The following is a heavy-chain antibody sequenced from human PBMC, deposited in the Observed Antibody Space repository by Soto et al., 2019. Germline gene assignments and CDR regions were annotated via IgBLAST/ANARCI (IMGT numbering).Heavy chain of an antibody. CDR3: ARKKRVIGLQVGSYYYGMDV. V-gene: IGHV4-34*01. D-gene: IGHD3-16*02. J-gene: IGHJ6*02. CDR2: INHSGGT. Sequence: SETLSLTCAVYGGSFSGYYWSWIRQPPGKGLEWIGEINHSGGTNYYPSLKSRVTISVDTSKNQFSLKLSSVTAADTAVYYCARKKRVIGLQVGSYYYGMDVWGQGTTFTVS. CDR1: GGSFSGYY.